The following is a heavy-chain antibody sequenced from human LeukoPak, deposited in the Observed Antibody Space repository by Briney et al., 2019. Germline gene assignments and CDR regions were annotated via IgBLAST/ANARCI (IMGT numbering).Heavy chain of an antibody. D-gene: IGHD1-26*01. V-gene: IGHV3-15*01. CDR3: TTEDEVGATTFDY. Sequence: GGSLRLSCAAAGFTFSNAWMSWVRKAPGKGLEWVGRIKSKTDGGTTDYAAPVKGRFTISRDDSKNTLYLQMNSLKTEDTAVYYCTTEDEVGATTFDYWGQGTLVTVSS. CDR1: GFTFSNAW. CDR2: IKSKTDGGTT. J-gene: IGHJ4*02.